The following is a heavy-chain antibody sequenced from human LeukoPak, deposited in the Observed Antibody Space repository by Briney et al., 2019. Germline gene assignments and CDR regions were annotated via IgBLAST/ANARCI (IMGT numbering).Heavy chain of an antibody. CDR1: GFSFSTSGVG. V-gene: IGHV2-5*02. Sequence: ESGPTLVNPTQTLTLTCTFSGFSFSTSGVGVGWIRQPPGKALEWLALIYWDDDKRYSTSLKSRLNITKDTSKKQVVLTMTNMDPVDTATYYCAHRNDWLLFDAFDIWGQGTMVTVSS. CDR2: IYWDDDK. CDR3: AHRNDWLLFDAFDI. D-gene: IGHD3-9*01. J-gene: IGHJ3*02.